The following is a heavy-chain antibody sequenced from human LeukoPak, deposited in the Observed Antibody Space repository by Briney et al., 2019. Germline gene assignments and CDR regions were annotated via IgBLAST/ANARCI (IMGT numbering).Heavy chain of an antibody. J-gene: IGHJ3*02. D-gene: IGHD2-15*01. CDR1: GFTVSSNY. CDR3: AREIYCSASSCTGGVFDI. V-gene: IGHV3-53*01. CDR2: IYRGGST. Sequence: GGSLRLSCAASGFTVSSNYMSWVRQAPGKGLEWVAVIYRGGSTYYADSVKGRFTISRDNYKNTLYLQMNSLRVEDTAVYYCAREIYCSASSCTGGVFDIWGQGTMVTVSS.